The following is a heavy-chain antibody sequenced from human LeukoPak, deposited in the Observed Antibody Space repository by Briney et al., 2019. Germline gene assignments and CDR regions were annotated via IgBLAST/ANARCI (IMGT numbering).Heavy chain of an antibody. CDR2: IYYSGST. CDR1: GGSISSYY. CDR3: ASIYSYGYGAFDI. J-gene: IGHJ3*02. D-gene: IGHD5-18*01. V-gene: IGHV4-59*08. Sequence: PSETLSLTCTVSGGSISSYYWSWIRQPPGKGLEWIGYIYYSGSTNYNPSLKSRVTISVDTSKNQFSLKLSSVTAADTAVYYCASIYSYGYGAFDIWGQGTMVTVSS.